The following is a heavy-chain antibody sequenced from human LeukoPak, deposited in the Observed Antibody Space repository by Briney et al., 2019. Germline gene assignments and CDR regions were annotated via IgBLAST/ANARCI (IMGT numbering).Heavy chain of an antibody. D-gene: IGHD6-25*01. CDR3: ARDASASWDYFDY. V-gene: IGHV3-21*01. J-gene: IGHJ4*02. CDR2: ISSSSSYI. Sequence: GGSLRLSCASSGFTFSSYSMNWVRQAPGKGLEWVSSISSSSSYIYYADSVKGRFTISRDNAKNSLYLQMNSLRAEDTAVYYCARDASASWDYFDYWGQGTLVTVSS. CDR1: GFTFSSYS.